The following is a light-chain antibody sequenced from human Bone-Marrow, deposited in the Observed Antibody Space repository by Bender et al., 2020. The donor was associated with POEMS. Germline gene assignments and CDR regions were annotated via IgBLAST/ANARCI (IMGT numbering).Light chain of an antibody. J-gene: IGLJ3*02. V-gene: IGLV1-36*01. Sequence: QTILTQPPSASGTPGQRVTISCSGSSSNIGNHGVNWYQQLPGEAPKLLIYYDDLLTPGVSDRFAGSESGTSASMAISGLQSEDEALYYCSAWDDSLSGWVFGGGTKLTVL. CDR2: YDD. CDR1: SSNIGNHG. CDR3: SAWDDSLSGWV.